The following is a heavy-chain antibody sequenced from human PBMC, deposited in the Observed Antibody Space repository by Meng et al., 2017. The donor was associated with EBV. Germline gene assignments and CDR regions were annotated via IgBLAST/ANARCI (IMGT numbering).Heavy chain of an antibody. CDR1: GGSISSSNW. Sequence: QVQLQESGPGLVKPSGTLSLTCAVSGGSISSSNWWSWVRQLPGKGLEWIGEIYHSGSTNYNPSLKSRVTISVDKSKNQFSLKLSSVTAADTAVYYCARRSLDYYDSSGFDYWGQGTLVTVSS. CDR3: ARRSLDYYDSSGFDY. J-gene: IGHJ4*02. V-gene: IGHV4-4*02. D-gene: IGHD3-22*01. CDR2: IYHSGST.